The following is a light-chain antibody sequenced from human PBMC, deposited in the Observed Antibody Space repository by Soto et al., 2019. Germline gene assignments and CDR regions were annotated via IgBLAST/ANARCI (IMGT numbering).Light chain of an antibody. CDR1: SSDVGGYNY. V-gene: IGLV2-14*01. Sequence: QSALTQPASVSGSPGQSITFSCTGTSSDVGGYNYVSWYQQHPDKAPKLIIYEVSDQPSGVSNRFSGSKSGNTASLTISGLQAEDEADYYCSSYTSSGSYVLFGGGTKLTVL. CDR3: SSYTSSGSYVL. CDR2: EVS. J-gene: IGLJ2*01.